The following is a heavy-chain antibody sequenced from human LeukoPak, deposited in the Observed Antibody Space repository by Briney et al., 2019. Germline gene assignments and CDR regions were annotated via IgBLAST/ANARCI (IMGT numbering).Heavy chain of an antibody. CDR3: ARTAARRFDY. V-gene: IGHV1-46*01. CDR2: INPTGGST. J-gene: IGHJ4*02. Sequence: ATVNVSCTASGYTFPSYFMHWVRQAPGQGLEWMGIINPTGGSTTYAQEFQGRVTMTRDTSTSTVYMELSSLRSDDTAVYYCARTAARRFDYWGQGTLVTVSS. D-gene: IGHD6-6*01. CDR1: GYTFPSYF.